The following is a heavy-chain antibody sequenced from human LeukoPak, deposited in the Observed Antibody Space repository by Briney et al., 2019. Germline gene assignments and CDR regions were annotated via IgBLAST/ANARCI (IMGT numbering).Heavy chain of an antibody. D-gene: IGHD3-3*01. CDR2: ISGDAVTS. J-gene: IGHJ4*02. CDR3: ARDPGRFLEWYVFDY. CDR1: GFTFKNYA. V-gene: IGHV3-23*01. Sequence: GGSLRLSCAASGFTFKNYAMNWVRQSPGQGLEWVSTISGDAVTSWYADSVKGRFTVSRDNSKNTLYLQMNSLRAEDTAVYYCARDPGRFLEWYVFDYWGQGTLVTVSS.